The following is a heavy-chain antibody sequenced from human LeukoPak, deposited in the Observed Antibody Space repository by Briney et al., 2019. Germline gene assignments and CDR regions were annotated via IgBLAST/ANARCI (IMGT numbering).Heavy chain of an antibody. CDR1: GGSITTTNY. J-gene: IGHJ4*02. D-gene: IGHD1-26*01. V-gene: IGHV4-4*02. CDR2: ISLAGRT. Sequence: SEALSLTCGVSGGSITTTNYWSWVRQPPGGGLEWIGEISLAGRTRYNPSLQSRVHISIDESKNHLYLNLASVTAADTAVYYCSRESGPFCPFVHWGQGTLVAVTS. CDR3: SRESGPFCPFVH.